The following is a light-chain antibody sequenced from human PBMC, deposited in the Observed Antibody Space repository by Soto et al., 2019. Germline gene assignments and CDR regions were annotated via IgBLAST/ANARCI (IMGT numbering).Light chain of an antibody. Sequence: AIQLTQSPSSLSDSVGDRVTITCRPSQAISSTLAWYQQKPGTPPSLLIYDASTLENGVPPRFSGSRSGTDFTLTISGLQPEDFATYYCKHFNGYPITFGQGTRLDIK. J-gene: IGKJ5*01. CDR2: DAS. V-gene: IGKV1-13*02. CDR3: KHFNGYPIT. CDR1: QAISST.